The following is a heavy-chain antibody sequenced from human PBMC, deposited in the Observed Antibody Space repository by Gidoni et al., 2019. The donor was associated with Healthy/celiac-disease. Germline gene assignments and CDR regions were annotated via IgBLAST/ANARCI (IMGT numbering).Heavy chain of an antibody. CDR1: GFTFSSYS. CDR3: ARWVGPTYYYDSSGPNADAFDI. CDR2: ISSSSSYI. V-gene: IGHV3-21*01. J-gene: IGHJ3*02. D-gene: IGHD3-22*01. Sequence: EVQLVESGGGLVKPGGSLRLSCAASGFTFSSYSMNWVRQAPGKGLEWVSSISSSSSYIYYADSVKGRFTISRDNAKNSLYLQMNSLRAEDTAVYYCARWVGPTYYYDSSGPNADAFDIWGQGTMVTVSS.